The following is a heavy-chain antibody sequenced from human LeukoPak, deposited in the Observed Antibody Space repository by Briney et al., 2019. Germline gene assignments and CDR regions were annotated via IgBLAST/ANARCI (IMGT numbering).Heavy chain of an antibody. CDR3: ARALGGYFDY. V-gene: IGHV4-61*02. Sequence: SETLSLTCTVSGGSISSGSYYWSWIRQPAGKGLEWIGRIYTSGNTNYNPSPKSRVTISVDTSKNQFSLKLSSVTAADTAVYYCARALGGYFDYWGQGTLVTVSS. J-gene: IGHJ4*02. D-gene: IGHD3-16*01. CDR1: GGSISSGSYY. CDR2: IYTSGNT.